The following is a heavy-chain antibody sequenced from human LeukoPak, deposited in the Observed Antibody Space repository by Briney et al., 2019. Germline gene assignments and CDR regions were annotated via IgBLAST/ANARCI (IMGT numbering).Heavy chain of an antibody. Sequence: PGGSLRLSCAASGFTFSSYGMHWVRQAPGKGLEWVAVIWYDGSNKYYADSVKGRFTISRDNSKNTLYLQMNSLRAEDTAVYYCASPISGYDAFDIWGQGTMVTVSS. D-gene: IGHD5-12*01. V-gene: IGHV3-33*01. CDR3: ASPISGYDAFDI. CDR1: GFTFSSYG. CDR2: IWYDGSNK. J-gene: IGHJ3*02.